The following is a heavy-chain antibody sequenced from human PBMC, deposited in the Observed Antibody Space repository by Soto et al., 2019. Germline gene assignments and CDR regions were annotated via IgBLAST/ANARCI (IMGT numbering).Heavy chain of an antibody. CDR1: GFTVSSNY. Sequence: GGSLRLSCAASGFTVSSNYMSWVRQAPGKGLEWVSVIYSGGSTYYADSVKGRFTISRDNSKNTLYLQMNSLRAEDTAVYYCARGWSGSWDNWFDPWGQGTLVTVSS. J-gene: IGHJ5*02. CDR2: IYSGGST. CDR3: ARGWSGSWDNWFDP. V-gene: IGHV3-66*01. D-gene: IGHD6-13*01.